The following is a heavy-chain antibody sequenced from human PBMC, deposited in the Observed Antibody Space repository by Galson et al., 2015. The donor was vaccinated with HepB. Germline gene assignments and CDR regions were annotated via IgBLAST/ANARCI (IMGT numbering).Heavy chain of an antibody. CDR2: INPNSGGT. Sequence: SVKVSCKASGYTFTGYYMHWVRQAPGQGLEWMGWINPNSGGTNYAQKFQGWVTMTRDTSISTAYMELSRLRSDDTAVYYCARGGYETKTTLTFVDYWGQGTLVTVSS. J-gene: IGHJ4*02. CDR1: GYTFTGYY. V-gene: IGHV1-2*04. D-gene: IGHD5-12*01. CDR3: ARGGYETKTTLTFVDY.